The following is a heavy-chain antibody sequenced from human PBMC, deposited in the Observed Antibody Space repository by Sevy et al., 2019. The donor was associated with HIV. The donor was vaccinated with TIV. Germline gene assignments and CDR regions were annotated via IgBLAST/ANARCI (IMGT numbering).Heavy chain of an antibody. CDR1: GFTFSGSA. CDR2: IRSKANSYAT. D-gene: IGHD5-18*01. J-gene: IGHJ2*01. V-gene: IGHV3-73*01. Sequence: GGSLRLSCAASGFTFSGSAMHWVRQASGKGLEWVGRIRSKANSYATAYAASVKGRFTISRDDSKNTAYLQMNSLKTEDTAVYYCTRRPKDTAMVNGYFDLWGHGTLVTVSS. CDR3: TRRPKDTAMVNGYFDL.